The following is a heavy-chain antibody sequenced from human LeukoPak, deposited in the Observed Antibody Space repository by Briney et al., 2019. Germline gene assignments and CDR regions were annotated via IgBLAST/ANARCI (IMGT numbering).Heavy chain of an antibody. D-gene: IGHD2-2*01. Sequence: PGGSLRLSCAASGFTFSSYAMSWVRQAPGKGLEWVSAISGSGGSTYYADSVKGRFTISRDNSKNTLYLQMNSLRAEDTAVYYCAKDLVGCSSTSCYFTVGGMDVWGQGTTVTVSS. J-gene: IGHJ6*02. CDR1: GFTFSSYA. V-gene: IGHV3-23*01. CDR2: ISGSGGST. CDR3: AKDLVGCSSTSCYFTVGGMDV.